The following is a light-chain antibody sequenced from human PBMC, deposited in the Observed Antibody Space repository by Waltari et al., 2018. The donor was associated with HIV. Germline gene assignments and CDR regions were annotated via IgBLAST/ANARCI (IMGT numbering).Light chain of an antibody. CDR3: ISFTTTNSPHVL. Sequence: QSALTQPASVSGSPGQSITISCTGTSSDVGGYKYVSWYPQHPGKAPKLMIYEVNNRPSGISDSFSGSKSANTASLTISGLQADDEADYYCISFTTTNSPHVLFGGGTKLTV. V-gene: IGLV2-14*01. J-gene: IGLJ2*01. CDR1: SSDVGGYKY. CDR2: EVN.